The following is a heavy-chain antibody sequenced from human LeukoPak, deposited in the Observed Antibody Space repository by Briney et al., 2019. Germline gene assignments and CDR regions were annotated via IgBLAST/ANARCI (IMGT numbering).Heavy chain of an antibody. CDR1: GFTFSSYG. D-gene: IGHD1-26*01. CDR2: ISYDGDTE. V-gene: IGHV3-30*18. J-gene: IGHJ4*02. Sequence: GRSLRLSCAASGFTFSSYGMFWVRQAPGKGLEWVALISYDGDTEYYADSVKGRFTISRDNSKNTLYLQMNDLRPEDTAVYYCAKTQLVGSYHPPGYCGQGTLVTVSS. CDR3: AKTQLVGSYHPPGY.